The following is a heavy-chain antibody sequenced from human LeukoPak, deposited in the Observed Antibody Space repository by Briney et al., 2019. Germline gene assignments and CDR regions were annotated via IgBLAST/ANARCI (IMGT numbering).Heavy chain of an antibody. Sequence: SETLSLTCTVSGGSINSRIYYWGWIRQPPGKGQEWIGSIYCRGSTYYNPSLKSRVTISVDTSKNQFSLKLSSVTAADTAVYYCARDVPFNYGSGSYYNLYFDYWGQGTLVTVSS. CDR1: GGSINSRIYY. V-gene: IGHV4-39*07. CDR2: IYCRGST. D-gene: IGHD3-10*01. CDR3: ARDVPFNYGSGSYYNLYFDY. J-gene: IGHJ4*02.